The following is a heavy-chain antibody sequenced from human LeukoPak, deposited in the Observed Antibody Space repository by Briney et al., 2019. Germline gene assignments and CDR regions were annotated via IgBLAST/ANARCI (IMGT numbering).Heavy chain of an antibody. J-gene: IGHJ6*03. CDR2: VSSSGSTI. D-gene: IGHD2/OR15-2a*01. CDR3: ARDGEGIVGSIGGYYYYMDV. CDR1: GFTFSSYE. V-gene: IGHV3-48*03. Sequence: PGGSLRLSCAASGFTFSSYEMNWVRQAPGKGLEWVSYVSSSGSTIYYADSVKGRFTISRDNAKNSLYPQMNSLRAEDTAVYYCARDGEGIVGSIGGYYYYMDVWGKGTTVTVSS.